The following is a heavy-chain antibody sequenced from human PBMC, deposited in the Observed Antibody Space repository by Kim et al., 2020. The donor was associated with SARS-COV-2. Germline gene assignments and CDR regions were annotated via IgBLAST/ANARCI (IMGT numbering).Heavy chain of an antibody. CDR3: AKAVSCSGGSCYLDY. D-gene: IGHD2-15*01. J-gene: IGHJ4*02. Sequence: GGSLRLSCAASGFTFSSYAMSWVRQAPGKGLEWVSAISGSGGSTYYADSVKGRFTISRDNSKNTLYLQMNSLRAEDTAVYYCAKAVSCSGGSCYLDYWGQGTLVTVSS. CDR1: GFTFSSYA. V-gene: IGHV3-23*01. CDR2: ISGSGGST.